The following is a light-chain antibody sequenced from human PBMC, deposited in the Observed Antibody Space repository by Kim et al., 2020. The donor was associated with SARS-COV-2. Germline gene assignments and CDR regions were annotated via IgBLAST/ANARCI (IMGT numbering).Light chain of an antibody. CDR2: GAS. Sequence: GERAPLSCRASQSVSSSYLAWYQQKPGQAPRLLIYGASSRATGIPDRFSGSGSGTDFTLTISRLEPEDFAVYYCQQYGSSPPRLTFGGGTKVDIK. CDR1: QSVSSSY. V-gene: IGKV3-20*01. CDR3: QQYGSSPPRLT. J-gene: IGKJ4*01.